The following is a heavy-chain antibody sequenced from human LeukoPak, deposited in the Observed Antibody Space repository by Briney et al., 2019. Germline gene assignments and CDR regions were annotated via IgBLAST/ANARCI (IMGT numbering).Heavy chain of an antibody. CDR3: ARGKDHYYYGMDV. Sequence: ASVKASCKTSGGVFRSYAINWVRQAPGQGLEWMGLIIPFFGTPNYAQRFQGRVTITADESTSTTYMELSSLRSEDTAVYYCARGKDHYYYGMDVWGQGTTVTVSS. CDR2: IIPFFGTP. CDR1: GGVFRSYA. V-gene: IGHV1-69*13. J-gene: IGHJ6*02.